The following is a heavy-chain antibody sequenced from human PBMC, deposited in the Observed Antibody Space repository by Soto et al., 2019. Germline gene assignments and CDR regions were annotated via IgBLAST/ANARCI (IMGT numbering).Heavy chain of an antibody. Sequence: ASVKVSCKASGYTFTSYGISWVRQAPGQGLEWMGWISAYNGNTNYAQKLQGRVTMTTDTSASTAYMELRSLRSDDTAVYYCARGVEPIFRITIFGVVLDAFDIWGQGTMVTVSS. J-gene: IGHJ3*02. V-gene: IGHV1-18*01. CDR2: ISAYNGNT. CDR3: ARGVEPIFRITIFGVVLDAFDI. D-gene: IGHD3-3*01. CDR1: GYTFTSYG.